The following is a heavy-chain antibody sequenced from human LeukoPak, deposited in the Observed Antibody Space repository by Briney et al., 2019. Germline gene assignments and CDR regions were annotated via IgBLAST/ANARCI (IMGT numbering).Heavy chain of an antibody. V-gene: IGHV3-53*04. J-gene: IGHJ6*02. CDR1: GFTVSSNY. CDR3: ERASLYGMDV. D-gene: IGHD3-9*01. CDR2: IYSGGST. Sequence: SGGSLRLSCAASGFTVSSNYMSWVRQAPGKGLEWVSVIYSGGSTYYTAAVKGRVTISRHNSKTTLYLQMNSLRAEDTAVYYCERASLYGMDVWGQGTTVTVSS.